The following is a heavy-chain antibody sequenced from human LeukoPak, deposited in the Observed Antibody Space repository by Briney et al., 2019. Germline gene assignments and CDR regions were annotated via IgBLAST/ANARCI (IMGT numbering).Heavy chain of an antibody. J-gene: IGHJ4*02. CDR2: IQQDGSNK. CDR1: EFSFKNYW. CDR3: AKGTDYYGSGSYSSSPDY. D-gene: IGHD3-10*01. Sequence: GGSLRLSCAASEFSFKNYWMSWVRQAPGKGLEWVANIQQDGSNKFYADSVKGRFTISRDNAKNSLYLQMNSLRAEDTALYYCAKGTDYYGSGSYSSSPDYWGQGTLVTVSS. V-gene: IGHV3-7*03.